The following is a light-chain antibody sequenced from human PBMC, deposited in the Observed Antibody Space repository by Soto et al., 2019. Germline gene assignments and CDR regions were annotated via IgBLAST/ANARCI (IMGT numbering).Light chain of an antibody. Sequence: DIQMSQSPSTLSASVGDRVTITCRASQSISHFLAWYQQKPGKVPKLLIYDASNLGSGVPSRFSGSGSGTDFTLTISSLQPADFATYYCQQYNGHSWTFGKGTKVDIK. CDR1: QSISHF. CDR3: QQYNGHSWT. J-gene: IGKJ1*01. V-gene: IGKV1-5*01. CDR2: DAS.